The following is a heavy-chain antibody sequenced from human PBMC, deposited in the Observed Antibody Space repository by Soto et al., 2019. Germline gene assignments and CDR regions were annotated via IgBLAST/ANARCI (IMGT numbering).Heavy chain of an antibody. CDR2: IIPILGIA. J-gene: IGHJ4*02. D-gene: IGHD4-17*01. Sequence: QVQLVQSGAEVKKPGSSVKVSCKASGGTFSSYTISWVRQAPGQGLEWMGRIIPILGIANYAQKFHGRVTITADKSTSTAYMELSSLRSEDTAVYYCASWADYGDYPLLYWGQGTLVTVSS. V-gene: IGHV1-69*02. CDR1: GGTFSSYT. CDR3: ASWADYGDYPLLY.